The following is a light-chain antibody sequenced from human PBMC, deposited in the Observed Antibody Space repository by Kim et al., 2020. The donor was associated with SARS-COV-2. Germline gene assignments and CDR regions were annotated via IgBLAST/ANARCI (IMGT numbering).Light chain of an antibody. J-gene: IGKJ2*01. CDR1: QSISSW. CDR3: QQYNSYPYT. Sequence: DIQMTQSPSTLSASVGDRVTIICRASQSISSWLAWYQQKPGKAPKLLIYKASSLESGVPSRFSGSGSGTEFTLTISSLQPDDAATYYCQQYNSYPYTFGQRTKLDI. CDR2: KAS. V-gene: IGKV1-5*03.